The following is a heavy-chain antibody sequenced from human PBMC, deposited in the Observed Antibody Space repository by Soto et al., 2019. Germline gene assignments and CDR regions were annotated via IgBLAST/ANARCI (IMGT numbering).Heavy chain of an antibody. CDR3: ARGRTKMLLTIFGGVIAKDLFDL. V-gene: IGHV1-8*01. D-gene: IGHD3-3*01. J-gene: IGHJ5*02. Sequence: ASVKVSCKASGYTFTSYDINWVRQATGQGLEWMGWMNPNSGNTGYAQKFQGRVTMTRNTSISTAYMELSSLRSEDTAVYYCARGRTKMLLTIFGGVIAKDLFDLWGQGTLVTVSS. CDR1: GYTFTSYD. CDR2: MNPNSGNT.